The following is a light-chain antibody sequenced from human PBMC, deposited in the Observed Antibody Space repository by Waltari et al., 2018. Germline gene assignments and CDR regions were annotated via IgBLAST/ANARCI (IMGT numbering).Light chain of an antibody. CDR3: AAWDDSLSGNV. CDR2: RNK. J-gene: IGLJ1*01. CDR1: SSNIGTNY. V-gene: IGLV1-47*01. Sequence: QSVLTQPPSASGTPGQRVTISCSGGSSNIGTNYVDRYQQLPGTAPKLLIFRNKKRPSGVPDRFSGSKSDTSASLAVSGPRSEDETDYYCAAWDDSLSGNVFGTGTKITAL.